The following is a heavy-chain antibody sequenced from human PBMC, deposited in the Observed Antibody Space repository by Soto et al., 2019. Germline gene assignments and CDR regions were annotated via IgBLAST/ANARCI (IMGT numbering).Heavy chain of an antibody. D-gene: IGHD3-3*01. CDR3: AKDQGFLEWIPQGGLDV. CDR2: LSSTGGST. Sequence: EVQLLESGGGLAQPGGSLRLSCEVSGFTFRNYVMPWVRQAQGKGLEWVSSLSSTGGSTSSADSVKGRFTVSRDNSKNTLVPQMNSLRAEDTAIYYCAKDQGFLEWIPQGGLDVWGPGTTVAVSS. V-gene: IGHV3-23*01. CDR1: GFTFRNYV. J-gene: IGHJ6*02.